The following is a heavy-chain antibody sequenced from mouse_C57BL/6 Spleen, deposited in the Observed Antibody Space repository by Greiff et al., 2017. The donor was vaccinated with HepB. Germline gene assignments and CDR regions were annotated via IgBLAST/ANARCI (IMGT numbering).Heavy chain of an antibody. Sequence: EVQLQQSGPELVKPGASVKISCKASGYTFTDYYMNWVKQSHGKSLEWIGDINPNNCGTSYNQKFKGKATLTVDKSSSTAYMELRSLTSEDSAVYYCARGGYYGSSLYYFDYWGQGTTLTVSS. CDR2: INPNNCGT. V-gene: IGHV1-26*01. CDR1: GYTFTDYY. J-gene: IGHJ2*01. CDR3: ARGGYYGSSLYYFDY. D-gene: IGHD1-1*01.